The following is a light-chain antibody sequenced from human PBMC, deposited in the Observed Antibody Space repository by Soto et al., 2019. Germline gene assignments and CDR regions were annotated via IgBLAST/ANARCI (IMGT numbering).Light chain of an antibody. Sequence: EIVMTRSPATLSLSLGERATLSCRASQSVGSNLAWYQRRPGQAHRLLIYGASTRAPGIPDRFSGSGSGTEFTLTIGSLQSEDFAIYYCQQYNNWPPSYTFGQGTKLEIK. CDR1: QSVGSN. CDR3: QQYNNWPPSYT. CDR2: GAS. J-gene: IGKJ2*01. V-gene: IGKV3-15*01.